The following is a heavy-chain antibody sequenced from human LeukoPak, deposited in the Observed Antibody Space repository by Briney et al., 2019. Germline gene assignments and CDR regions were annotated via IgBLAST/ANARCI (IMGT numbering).Heavy chain of an antibody. CDR3: ARPVGNHFDY. V-gene: IGHV3-48*02. Sequence: PGGSLRLSCAASGFTFSIYSLNWVRQAPGKGLEWVSYISGDSSTIYHADSVKGRFTISRDNVKNLLYLQMNSLRDEDTAVYYCARPVGNHFDYWGQGTLVTVSS. D-gene: IGHD1-26*01. CDR1: GFTFSIYS. CDR2: ISGDSSTI. J-gene: IGHJ4*02.